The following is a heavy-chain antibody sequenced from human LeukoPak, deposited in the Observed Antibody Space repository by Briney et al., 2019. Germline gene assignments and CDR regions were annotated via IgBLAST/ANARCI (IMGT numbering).Heavy chain of an antibody. V-gene: IGHV3-33*01. D-gene: IGHD3-3*01. CDR1: GFTFSKYA. CDR2: VWYDGSNK. CDR3: ARAMDWFNFDY. Sequence: GGSLRLSCAAYGFTFSKYAMHWVRQAPGKGLEWLAVVWYDGSNKFYADSMQGRFSISRDNSKNTLYLQMNSLRAEDTAVYYCARAMDWFNFDYWGQGTLVIVSS. J-gene: IGHJ4*02.